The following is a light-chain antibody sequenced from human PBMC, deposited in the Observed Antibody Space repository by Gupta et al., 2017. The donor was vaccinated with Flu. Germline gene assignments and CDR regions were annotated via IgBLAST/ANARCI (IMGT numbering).Light chain of an antibody. CDR1: QSVRSN. V-gene: IGKV3-15*01. Sequence: EIVMTQSPATLSVSPGERATLSCRASQSVRSNLAWYKQKPGQAPRLLIYGASTRATGIPARFSGSGYGTEFTLTISSRQSEDFAVYYCQQYKNWPTWTFGQGTKVEIK. CDR2: GAS. J-gene: IGKJ1*01. CDR3: QQYKNWPTWT.